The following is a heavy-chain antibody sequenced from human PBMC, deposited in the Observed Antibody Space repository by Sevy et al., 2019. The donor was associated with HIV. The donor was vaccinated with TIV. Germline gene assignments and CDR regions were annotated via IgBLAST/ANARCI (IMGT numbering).Heavy chain of an antibody. D-gene: IGHD3-3*01. J-gene: IGHJ3*02. CDR3: ARDDFWSGYYIWGAFDI. CDR2: ISYDGSNK. Sequence: GGCLRLSCAASGFTFSSYAMHWVRQAPGKGLEWVAVISYDGSNKYYADSVKGRFTISRDNSKNTLYLQMNSLRAEDTAVYYCARDDFWSGYYIWGAFDIWGQGTMVTVSS. CDR1: GFTFSSYA. V-gene: IGHV3-30*04.